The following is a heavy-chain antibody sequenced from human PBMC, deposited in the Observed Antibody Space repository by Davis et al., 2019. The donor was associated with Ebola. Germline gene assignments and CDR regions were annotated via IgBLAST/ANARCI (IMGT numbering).Heavy chain of an antibody. CDR1: GYTFITYY. CDR2: INTFGGTT. J-gene: IGHJ4*02. CDR3: ARGTGTGYNSGWYVY. V-gene: IGHV1-46*04. D-gene: IGHD6-19*01. Sequence: ASVKVSCKASGYTFITYYMHWVRQAPGQGLEWMGVINTFGGTTTYAQKLQDRVTMTRDTSTSTVYMELSSLRSEDTAMYYCARGTGTGYNSGWYVYWGQGTLVTVSS.